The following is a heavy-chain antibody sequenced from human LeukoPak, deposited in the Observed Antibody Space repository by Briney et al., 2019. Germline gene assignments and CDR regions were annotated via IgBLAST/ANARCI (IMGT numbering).Heavy chain of an antibody. CDR2: IPNSGST. CDR3: ARVGSGGSFLSADVSWFDP. Sequence: SETLSLTCTVSGASISSHYWSWIRDSPGKGGEWIGYIPNSGSTDYSTSLKSRVTISRDTSKNQFSLKLSSVTAADTAVFYCARVGSGGSFLSADVSWFDPWGQGTLVTVSS. J-gene: IGHJ5*02. V-gene: IGHV4-59*11. D-gene: IGHD2-15*01. CDR1: GASISSHY.